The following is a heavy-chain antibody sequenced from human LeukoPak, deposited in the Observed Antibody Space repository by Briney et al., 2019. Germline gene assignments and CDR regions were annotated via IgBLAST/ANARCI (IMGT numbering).Heavy chain of an antibody. D-gene: IGHD6-19*01. CDR1: GGSFSGYY. CDR2: INHSGST. CDR3: ARGYSSGWSLEAFGI. J-gene: IGHJ3*02. Sequence: SETLSLTCAVYGGSFSGYYWSWIRQPPGKGLEWIGEINHSGSTNYNPSLKSRVTISVDTSKNQFSLKLSSVTAADTAVYYCARGYSSGWSLEAFGIWGQGTMVTVSS. V-gene: IGHV4-34*01.